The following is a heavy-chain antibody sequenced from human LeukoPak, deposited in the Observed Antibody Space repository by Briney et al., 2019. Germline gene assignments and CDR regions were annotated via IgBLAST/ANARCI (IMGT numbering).Heavy chain of an antibody. Sequence: GGSLRLSCAASGFTFSSYSMNWVRQAPGKGLEWVSGISWNSGSIGYADSVKGRFTISRDNAKNSLYLQMNSLRAEDTALYYCAKSPRPAEDGAFDIWGQGTMVTVSS. CDR3: AKSPRPAEDGAFDI. D-gene: IGHD5-24*01. V-gene: IGHV3-9*01. J-gene: IGHJ3*02. CDR1: GFTFSSYS. CDR2: ISWNSGSI.